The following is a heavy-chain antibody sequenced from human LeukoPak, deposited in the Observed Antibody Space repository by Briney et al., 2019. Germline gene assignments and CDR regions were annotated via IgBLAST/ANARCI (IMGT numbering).Heavy chain of an antibody. Sequence: ASVKVSCKASGYTFTSYYMHWVRQAPGQGLEWMGIINSSGGSTSYAQKFQGRVTMTRDTSTSTVYMELSSLRSEDTAVYYCARGPPIAVAGTNFDYWGQGTLVTVSS. CDR2: INSSGGST. J-gene: IGHJ4*02. V-gene: IGHV1-46*01. CDR3: ARGPPIAVAGTNFDY. CDR1: GYTFTSYY. D-gene: IGHD6-19*01.